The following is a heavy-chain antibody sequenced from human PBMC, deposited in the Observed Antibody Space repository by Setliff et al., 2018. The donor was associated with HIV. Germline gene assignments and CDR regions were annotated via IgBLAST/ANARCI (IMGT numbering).Heavy chain of an antibody. J-gene: IGHJ4*02. V-gene: IGHV1-18*01. CDR3: ARAFRYGSGSPVDF. Sequence: WASVKVSCKTSGYTFINYGFIWVRQAPGEGLEWMGWIGAIDGITNYALNLRERITLTTETSTSTAYMELRSLTSDDTAIYYCARAFRYGSGSPVDFWGQGTLVTVSS. D-gene: IGHD3-10*01. CDR1: GYTFINYG. CDR2: IGAIDGIT.